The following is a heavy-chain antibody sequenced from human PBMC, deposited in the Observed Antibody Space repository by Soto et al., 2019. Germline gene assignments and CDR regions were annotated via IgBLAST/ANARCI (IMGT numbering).Heavy chain of an antibody. CDR2: IIPIFGTA. CDR3: ASPDSSSWSRYYYYGMDV. CDR1: GGTFSSYA. D-gene: IGHD6-13*01. Sequence: SVKVSCKASGGTFSSYAISWVRQAPGQGVEWMGGIIPIFGTANYAQKFQGRVTITADKSTSTAYMELSSLKSEDTAVYYCASPDSSSWSRYYYYGMDVWGQGTTVTVSS. J-gene: IGHJ6*02. V-gene: IGHV1-69*06.